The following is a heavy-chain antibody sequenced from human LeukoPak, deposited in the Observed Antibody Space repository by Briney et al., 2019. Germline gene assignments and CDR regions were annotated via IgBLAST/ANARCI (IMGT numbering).Heavy chain of an antibody. V-gene: IGHV4-39*01. D-gene: IGHD3-22*01. CDR3: ARHKQPYYYDSSGYGHAFDI. J-gene: IGHJ3*02. CDR2: IYYSGST. CDR1: GGSISSSSYY. Sequence: SETLSITCTVSGGSISSSSYYWGWIRQPPGKGLEWIGSIYYSGSTYYNPSLKSRVTISVDTSKNQFSLKLSSVTAADTAVYYCARHKQPYYYDSSGYGHAFDIWGQGTMVTVSS.